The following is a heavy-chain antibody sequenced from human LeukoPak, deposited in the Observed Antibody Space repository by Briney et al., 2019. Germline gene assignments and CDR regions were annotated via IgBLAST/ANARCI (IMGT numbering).Heavy chain of an antibody. D-gene: IGHD3-22*01. CDR3: ATGYYEPHEH. J-gene: IGHJ1*01. CDR2: NSDTGST. V-gene: IGHV4-59*01. CDR1: GASISSFY. Sequence: SETLSLTCTVSGASISSFYWNWIRQSPGKGLEWIGCNSDTGSTKYNPALQSRVTISVDTSKNQFSLQLTSVTSADTAVYFCATGYYEPHEHWGQGTRVSVSS.